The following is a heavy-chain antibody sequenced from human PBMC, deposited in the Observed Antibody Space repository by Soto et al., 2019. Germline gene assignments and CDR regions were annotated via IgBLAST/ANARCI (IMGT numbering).Heavy chain of an antibody. CDR2: ISGSGDST. CDR3: AKEVIRRFDFHS. CDR1: GFTFSSYA. J-gene: IGHJ4*02. Sequence: GSLRLSCATSGFTFSSYAMSWVRQAPGKGLEWVSGISGSGDSTYYADSVKGRFTISRDISGNTLHLQMNSLRVEDTAVYYCAKEVIRRFDFHSWGQGTLVTVSS. V-gene: IGHV3-23*01. D-gene: IGHD2-21*01.